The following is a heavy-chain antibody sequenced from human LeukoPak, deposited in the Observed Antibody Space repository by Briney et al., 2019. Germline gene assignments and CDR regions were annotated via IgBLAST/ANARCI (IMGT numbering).Heavy chain of an antibody. CDR1: GFTFKSYA. Sequence: PGGSLRLSCSASGFTFKSYAMHWVRQAPGEGLEHVSGISDNGITTYYEDSVKGRFSISRDNSKNTLYLQMSSLRPEDTAVYYCAKRAGSSGYYDDAFDIWGQGTMVTVSS. V-gene: IGHV3-64D*09. D-gene: IGHD3-22*01. CDR2: ISDNGITT. CDR3: AKRAGSSGYYDDAFDI. J-gene: IGHJ3*02.